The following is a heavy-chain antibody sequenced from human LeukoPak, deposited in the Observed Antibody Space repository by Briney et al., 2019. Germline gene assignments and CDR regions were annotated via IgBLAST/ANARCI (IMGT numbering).Heavy chain of an antibody. CDR1: GFTFSSYA. D-gene: IGHD6-19*01. J-gene: IGHJ5*02. CDR3: AKDPWNTAVANTNGWFDP. Sequence: PGGSLRLSCAASGFTFSSYAMSWVRRAPGKGLEWVSSISGSGGNTYYAQSVKGRFSISRDNSKNTLNLQMDRLRADDTALYFCAKDPWNTAVANTNGWFDPWGQGTLVTVSS. CDR2: ISGSGGNT. V-gene: IGHV3-23*01.